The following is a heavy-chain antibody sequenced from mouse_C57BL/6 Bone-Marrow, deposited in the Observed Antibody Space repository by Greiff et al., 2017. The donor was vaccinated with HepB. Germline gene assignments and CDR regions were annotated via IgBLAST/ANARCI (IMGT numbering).Heavy chain of an antibody. V-gene: IGHV5-12*01. CDR1: GFTFSDYY. CDR3: ARRRSNYYYFDY. D-gene: IGHD2-5*01. CDR2: ISNGGGST. Sequence: EVQLVESGGGLVQPGGSLKLSCAASGFTFSDYYMYWVRQTPEKRLEWVAYISNGGGSTYYPDTVKGRFTISRDNAKNTLYLQMSRLKSEDTAMYYCARRRSNYYYFDYWGQGTTLTVSS. J-gene: IGHJ2*01.